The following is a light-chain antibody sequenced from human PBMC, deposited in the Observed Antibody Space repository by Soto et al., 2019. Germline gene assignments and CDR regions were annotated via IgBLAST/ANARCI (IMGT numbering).Light chain of an antibody. Sequence: DIQMTQSPSSLSASVGDRVTITCRASQDIGKDLGWYQQRPGKAPKRLIYAASSLQSGVPSRFSGSGSGTEFILTISSLQPEDFATYYCLQHNNYPRAFGQGTKVDIK. CDR2: AAS. CDR1: QDIGKD. V-gene: IGKV1-17*01. J-gene: IGKJ1*01. CDR3: LQHNNYPRA.